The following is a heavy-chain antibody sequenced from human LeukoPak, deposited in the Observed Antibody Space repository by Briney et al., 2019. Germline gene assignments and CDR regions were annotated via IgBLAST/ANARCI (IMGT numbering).Heavy chain of an antibody. Sequence: GGSLRLSCAASGFTFSSYEMSWVRQAPGKGLEWVSAISGSGGSTYYADSVKGRFTISRDNSKNALYLQMNGLRAEDTAVYYCAKERGGKDIVVVVAANLDYWGQGTLVTVSS. CDR2: ISGSGGST. CDR3: AKERGGKDIVVVVAANLDY. J-gene: IGHJ4*02. CDR1: GFTFSSYE. V-gene: IGHV3-23*01. D-gene: IGHD2-15*01.